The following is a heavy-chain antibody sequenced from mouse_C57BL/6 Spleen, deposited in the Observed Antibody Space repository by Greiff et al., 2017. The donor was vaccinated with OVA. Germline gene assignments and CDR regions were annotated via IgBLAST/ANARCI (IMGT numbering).Heavy chain of an antibody. CDR1: GYTFTDYY. CDR3: ARTHDYDEEGFAY. V-gene: IGHV1-26*01. J-gene: IGHJ3*01. D-gene: IGHD2-4*01. CDR2: INPNNGGT. Sequence: VQLQQSGPELVKPGASVKISCKASGYTFTDYYMNWVKQSHGKSLEWIGDINPNNGGTSYNQKFKGKATLTVDKSSSTAYMELRSLTSEDSAVYYCARTHDYDEEGFAYWGQGTLVTVSA.